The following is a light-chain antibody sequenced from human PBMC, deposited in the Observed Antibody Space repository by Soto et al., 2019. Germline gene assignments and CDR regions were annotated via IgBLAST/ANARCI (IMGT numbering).Light chain of an antibody. V-gene: IGLV2-14*01. J-gene: IGLJ1*01. CDR1: SSGVGGYNY. CDR3: SSYTSSSTYV. Sequence: QSALTQPDSVSGSPGQSITISCTGTSSGVGGYNYVSWYQQHPGKAPKLMIYDVSNRPSRVSKGFSGSKSGNTASLTISGLQAEDEADYYCSSYTSSSTYVFGTGTKLTV. CDR2: DVS.